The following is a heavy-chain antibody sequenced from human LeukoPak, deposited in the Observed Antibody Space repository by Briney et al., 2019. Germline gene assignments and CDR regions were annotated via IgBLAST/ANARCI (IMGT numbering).Heavy chain of an antibody. CDR2: IYYSGST. CDR1: GGSISSSSYY. CDR3: ARHPPGVGSGWYARWGYAFDI. V-gene: IGHV4-39*01. Sequence: TSSETLSLTCTVSGGSISSSSYYWGWIRQPPGKGLEWIGSIYYSGSTYYNPSLKGRVTISVDTSKNQFSLKLSSVTAADTAVYYCARHPPGVGSGWYARWGYAFDIWGQGTMVTVSS. D-gene: IGHD6-19*01. J-gene: IGHJ3*02.